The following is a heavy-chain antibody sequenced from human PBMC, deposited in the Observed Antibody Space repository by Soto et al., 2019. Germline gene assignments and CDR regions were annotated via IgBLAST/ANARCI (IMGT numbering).Heavy chain of an antibody. D-gene: IGHD4-17*01. J-gene: IGHJ4*02. CDR1: GGTFSRDV. CDR3: ARVLVTVTTLGYFDY. CDR2: ISPIFGTA. V-gene: IGHV1-69*01. Sequence: QVQLVQSGAEVKKPGSSVKVSCKASGGTFSRDVISWVRQVPGQGLEWLGGISPIFGTANYAQKFQGRVTITADESTSTAYMDLSSLRSDDTAVYYCARVLVTVTTLGYFDYWGQGTLVNVSS.